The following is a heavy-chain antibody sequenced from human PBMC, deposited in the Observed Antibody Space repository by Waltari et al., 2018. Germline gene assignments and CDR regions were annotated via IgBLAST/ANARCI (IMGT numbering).Heavy chain of an antibody. CDR1: GXTFNTYX. CDR2: INQDGXQK. D-gene: IGHD3-10*01. Sequence: EVQLVESXGGLVQPGGSLRLSCXASGXTFNTYXMKWIRQAPGKGREVVANINQDGXQKFYGDSGKGRXTVXRDXAXYXLYLQVNXXXAEDXAVYYCTTLAXGESGDYXGQGTLVTVXS. V-gene: IGHV3-7*01. CDR3: TTLAXGESGDY. J-gene: IGHJ4*02.